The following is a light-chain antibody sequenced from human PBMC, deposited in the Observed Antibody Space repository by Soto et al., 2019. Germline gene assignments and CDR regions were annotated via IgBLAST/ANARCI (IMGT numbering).Light chain of an antibody. J-gene: IGLJ3*02. V-gene: IGLV1-40*01. CDR3: QAYDYTLTATV. CDR2: GNR. CDR1: TSNLGAGYD. Sequence: QSVLTQPPSVSGAPGQRVTLSCTGNTSNLGAGYDVHWYQQLPGAAPKLVIFGNRNRPSGVPERVSGSKSGTSASLAISGLPAEDEADYYCQAYDYTLTATVFGGGTQLTVL.